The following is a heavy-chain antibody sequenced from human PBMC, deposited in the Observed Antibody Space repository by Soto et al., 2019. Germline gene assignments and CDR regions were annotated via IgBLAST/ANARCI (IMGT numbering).Heavy chain of an antibody. V-gene: IGHV3-23*01. J-gene: IGHJ6*02. Sequence: HPGGSLRLSCAASGFTFSSYAMSWVRQAPGKGLEWVSAISGSGGSTYYADSVKGRFTISRDNSKNTLYLQMNSLRAEDTAVYYCAKDRDKRGYSSSRPQYYYYYGMAVWGQGTTVTVSS. CDR3: AKDRDKRGYSSSRPQYYYYYGMAV. D-gene: IGHD6-13*01. CDR1: GFTFSSYA. CDR2: ISGSGGST.